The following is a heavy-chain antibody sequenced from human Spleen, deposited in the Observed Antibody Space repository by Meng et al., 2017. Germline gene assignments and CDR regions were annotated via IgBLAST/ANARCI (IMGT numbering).Heavy chain of an antibody. CDR1: GGSFSGYY. D-gene: IGHD3-9*01. V-gene: IGHV4-34*01. CDR3: GLSAYDILTGYTTEYFQH. J-gene: IGHJ1*01. CDR2: INHSGST. Sequence: ESLKISCRVYGGSFSGYYWSWIRQPPGKGLEWIGEINHSGSTKYNPSLKSRVTISVDTSKNQFSLKLSSVTAADTAVYYCGLSAYDILTGYTTEYFQHWGQGTLVTVSS.